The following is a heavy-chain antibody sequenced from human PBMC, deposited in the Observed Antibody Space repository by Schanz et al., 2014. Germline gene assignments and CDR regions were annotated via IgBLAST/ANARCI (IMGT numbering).Heavy chain of an antibody. D-gene: IGHD2-21*01. CDR2: IGTSGGT. CDR3: ARDGYSVVVISPTESFDI. J-gene: IGHJ3*02. V-gene: IGHV3-23*01. CDR1: GLIFSNYV. Sequence: DVQLLESGGGLVQPGGSLRLSCAASGLIFSNYVMSWVRQAPGKGLEWVSTIGTSGGTNYAESVKGRFTISRDNSKNTLYLQMNSLRAEDTAVYYCARDGYSVVVISPTESFDIWGQGTMVTVSP.